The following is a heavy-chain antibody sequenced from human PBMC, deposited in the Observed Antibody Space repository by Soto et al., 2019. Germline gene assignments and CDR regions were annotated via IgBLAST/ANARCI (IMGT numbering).Heavy chain of an antibody. CDR1: GFNFPTFW. CDR3: TRHDSNYDFWSGSPPRYGMDV. D-gene: IGHD3-3*01. V-gene: IGHV5-51*01. CDR2: IYPDDSDT. J-gene: IGHJ6*02. Sequence: GESLKISCKHSGFNFPTFWIAWVRQMPGKGLEWMGTIYPDDSDTRYSPSFQGQVTISADKSIQTAYLQWGSLKASDSALYYCTRHDSNYDFWSGSPPRYGMDVWGQGTTVTVSS.